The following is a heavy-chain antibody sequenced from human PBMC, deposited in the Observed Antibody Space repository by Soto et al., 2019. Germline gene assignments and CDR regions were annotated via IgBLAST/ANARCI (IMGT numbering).Heavy chain of an antibody. D-gene: IGHD3-22*01. CDR2: ISIGSGSI. CDR3: VRDDRWAFDF. Sequence: EVQLVEYGGGLVQPGGSRRVSCAASGFSFSNYAMNWVRQAPGKGLEWVSYISIGSGSIFYADSVKGRFTISRDDAKNSLYMQMNTLRDEDTAVYYCVRDDRWAFDFWGQGTMVTVSS. J-gene: IGHJ3*01. CDR1: GFSFSNYA. V-gene: IGHV3-48*02.